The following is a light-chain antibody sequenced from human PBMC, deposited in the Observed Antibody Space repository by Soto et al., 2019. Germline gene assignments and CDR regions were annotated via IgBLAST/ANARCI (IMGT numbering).Light chain of an antibody. V-gene: IGLV3-21*04. CDR3: QVWDSSSDHRV. CDR1: NIGIKS. J-gene: IGLJ1*01. CDR2: YDS. Sequence: SYELTQPPSVSVAPGKTARITCGGNNIGIKSGHWYQQKPGQAPVLVIYYDSDRPSGIPERFSGSNSGNTATLTISRVEAGDEADYYCQVWDSSSDHRVFGTGPKLTVL.